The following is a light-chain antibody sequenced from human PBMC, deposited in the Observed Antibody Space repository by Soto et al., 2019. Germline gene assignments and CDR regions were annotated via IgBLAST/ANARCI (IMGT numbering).Light chain of an antibody. CDR3: HQYTSPPWT. J-gene: IGKJ1*01. V-gene: IGKV3-20*01. CDR1: QSVPGNY. Sequence: DIALTQSPGTLYFSPGARATLSCRASQSVPGNYLAWFQQKPGQAPRLLIYAASSRAPALPDRFSGSGSGTDCTLTISRLESEDFGIYYCHQYTSPPWTVGQGTRVE. CDR2: AAS.